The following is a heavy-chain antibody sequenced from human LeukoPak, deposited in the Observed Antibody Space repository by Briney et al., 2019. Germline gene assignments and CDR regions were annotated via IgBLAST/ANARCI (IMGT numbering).Heavy chain of an antibody. D-gene: IGHD3-16*01. J-gene: IGHJ4*02. Sequence: PSETLSLTCTVSGGSISSYYWSWIRQPPGKGLEWIGYIYYSGSTNYNPSLKSRVTISVDTSKSQFSLKLSSVTAADTAVYYCARDRLQYLDYWGQGTLVTVSS. CDR1: GGSISSYY. CDR2: IYYSGST. CDR3: ARDRLQYLDY. V-gene: IGHV4-59*01.